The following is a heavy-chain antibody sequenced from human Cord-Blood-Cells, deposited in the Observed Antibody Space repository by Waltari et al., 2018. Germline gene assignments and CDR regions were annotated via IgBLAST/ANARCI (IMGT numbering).Heavy chain of an antibody. CDR2: IYTSGST. D-gene: IGHD3-3*01. V-gene: IGHV4-4*07. J-gene: IGHJ6*03. Sequence: QVQLQESGPGLVKPSETLSLTCTVSGGSISSYYWSWRRQPAGKGLEWIGRIYTSGSTNYNPSLKSRVTMSVDTSKNQFSLKLSSVTAADTAVYYCARGHYDFWSGYYTGDYYMDVWGKGTTVTVSS. CDR3: ARGHYDFWSGYYTGDYYMDV. CDR1: GGSISSYY.